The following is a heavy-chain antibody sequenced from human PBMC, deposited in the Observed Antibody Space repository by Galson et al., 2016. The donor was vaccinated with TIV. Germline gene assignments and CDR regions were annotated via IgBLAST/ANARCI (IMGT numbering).Heavy chain of an antibody. V-gene: IGHV1-69*05. D-gene: IGHD2-21*02. CDR1: GGTFNNYA. Sequence: SVKVSCKASGGTFNNYAINWVRQAPGQGLEWMGGILPISGTTNYAQNFQGRVTITTDEFTSTVFMELSSLRSGDTAVYFCARESCDGDCRFDFWGPGTLVTVAS. CDR3: ARESCDGDCRFDF. J-gene: IGHJ4*02. CDR2: ILPISGTT.